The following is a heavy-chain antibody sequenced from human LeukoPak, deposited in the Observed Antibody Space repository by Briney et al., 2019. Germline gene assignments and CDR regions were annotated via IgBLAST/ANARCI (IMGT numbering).Heavy chain of an antibody. J-gene: IGHJ6*04. V-gene: IGHV1-18*04. D-gene: IGHD3-9*01. CDR3: ARMGRYYDILTGAMDV. CDR1: GYTFNSYG. Sequence: ASVKVSCKVFGYTFNSYGISWVRQAPGQGLEWMGWISAYNGNTNYAQKLQGRVTVTTDTSTSTAYMELRSLRSDDTAVYYCARMGRYYDILTGAMDVWGKGTTVTVSS. CDR2: ISAYNGNT.